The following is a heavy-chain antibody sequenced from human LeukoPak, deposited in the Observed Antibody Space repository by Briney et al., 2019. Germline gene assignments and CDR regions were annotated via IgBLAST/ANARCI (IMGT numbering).Heavy chain of an antibody. CDR3: ARTPTRVVVAATKPEPLHAFDI. J-gene: IGHJ3*02. D-gene: IGHD2-15*01. V-gene: IGHV4-34*01. CDR1: GGSFSGYY. Sequence: PSETLSLTCAVYGGSFSGYYWSWIRQPPGKGLEWIGEINHSGSTNYNPSLKSRVTISVDTSKNQFSLKLSSVTAADTAVYYCARTPTRVVVAATKPEPLHAFDIWGQGTMVTVSS. CDR2: INHSGST.